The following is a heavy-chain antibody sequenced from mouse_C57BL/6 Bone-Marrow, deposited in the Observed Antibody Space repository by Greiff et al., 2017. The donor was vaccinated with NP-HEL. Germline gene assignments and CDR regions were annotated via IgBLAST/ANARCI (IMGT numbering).Heavy chain of an antibody. V-gene: IGHV14-4*01. CDR2: IDPENGDT. CDR1: GFNIKDDY. J-gene: IGHJ2*01. CDR3: TPSWDVLFDY. D-gene: IGHD4-1*01. Sequence: VQLQQSGAELVRPGASVKLSCTASGFNIKDDYMHWVKQRPEQGLEWIGCIDPENGDTEYASKFQGKATITADTSSNTAYLQLSSLTSEASAVYYCTPSWDVLFDYWGQGTTLTVSS.